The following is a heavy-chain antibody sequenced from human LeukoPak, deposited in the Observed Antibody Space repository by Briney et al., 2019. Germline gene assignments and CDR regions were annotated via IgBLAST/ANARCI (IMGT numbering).Heavy chain of an antibody. V-gene: IGHV4-38-2*02. J-gene: IGHJ4*02. CDR1: GYSISSGYY. Sequence: SETLSLTCTVSGYSISSGYYWGWIRQPPGKGLEWIGSIYHSGSTYYNPSLKSRVTISVDTSKNQFSLKLSSVTAADTAVYYCARDPSLGELSGHFDYWGQGTLVTVSS. D-gene: IGHD3-16*02. CDR2: IYHSGST. CDR3: ARDPSLGELSGHFDY.